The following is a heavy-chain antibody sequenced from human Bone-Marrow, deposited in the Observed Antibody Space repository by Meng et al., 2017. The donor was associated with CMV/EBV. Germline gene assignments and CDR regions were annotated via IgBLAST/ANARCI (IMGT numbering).Heavy chain of an antibody. J-gene: IGHJ5*02. Sequence: CTVSRDSINTDHYWWACLRQPPGKGLEWLATVVSTAATYYNPSLNRRITISIDTSKSQFFLTLTSVTAADTAIYFCGKRMYGVPFDPWGQGVLVTVSS. V-gene: IGHV4-39*07. D-gene: IGHD2-8*01. CDR2: VVSTAAT. CDR1: RDSINTDHYW. CDR3: GKRMYGVPFDP.